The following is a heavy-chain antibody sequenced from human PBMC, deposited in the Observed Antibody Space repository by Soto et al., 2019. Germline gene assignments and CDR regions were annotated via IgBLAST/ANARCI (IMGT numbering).Heavy chain of an antibody. CDR1: GGSISSNDYS. CDR2: IYYSGST. V-gene: IGHV4-61*08. D-gene: IGHD3-10*02. Sequence: PSETLSLTCTVSGGSISSNDYSWNWIRQPPGKGLEWIGYIYYSGSTNYNPSLKSRVTISVDTSKNQFSLKLSSVTAADTAVYYCARTTYYVAPSRASPSIPPRHNWFDPWGQGTLVTAPQ. J-gene: IGHJ5*02. CDR3: ARTTYYVAPSRASPSIPPRHNWFDP.